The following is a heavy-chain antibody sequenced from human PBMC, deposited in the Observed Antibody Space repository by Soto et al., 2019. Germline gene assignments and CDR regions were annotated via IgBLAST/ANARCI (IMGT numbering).Heavy chain of an antibody. J-gene: IGHJ6*02. V-gene: IGHV3-11*01. D-gene: IGHD3-22*01. Sequence: GGSLRLSCAASGFTFSDYYMSWIRQAPGKGLEWVSYISSSGSTIYYADSVEGRFTISRDNAKNSLYLQMNSLRAEDTAVYYCARGSGYYYSPYYYYGMDVWGQGTTVTVSS. CDR2: ISSSGSTI. CDR1: GFTFSDYY. CDR3: ARGSGYYYSPYYYYGMDV.